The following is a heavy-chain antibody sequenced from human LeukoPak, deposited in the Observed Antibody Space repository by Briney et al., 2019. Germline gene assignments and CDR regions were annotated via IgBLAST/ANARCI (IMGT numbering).Heavy chain of an antibody. D-gene: IGHD5-18*01. V-gene: IGHV4-34*01. CDR3: ARRPTQLWFRIGYYFDY. Sequence: SETLSLTCAVYGGSFSGYYWSWIRQPPGKGLEWIGEINHSGSTNYNPSLKSRVTISVDTSKNQFSLKLSSVTAADTAVYYCARRPTQLWFRIGYYFDYWGQGTLVTVSS. CDR2: INHSGST. CDR1: GGSFSGYY. J-gene: IGHJ4*02.